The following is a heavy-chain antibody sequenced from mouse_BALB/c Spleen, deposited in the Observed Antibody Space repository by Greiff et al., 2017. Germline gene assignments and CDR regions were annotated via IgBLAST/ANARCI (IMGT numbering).Heavy chain of an antibody. V-gene: IGHV1S56*01. D-gene: IGHD2-4*01. CDR2: IYPGNVNT. Sequence: VQLQQSGPELVKPGASVRISCKASGYTFTSYYIHWVKQRPGQGLEWIGWIYPGNVNTKYNEKFKGKATLTADKSSSTAYMQLSSLTSEDSAVYFCAREDYEYDGDYYAMDYWGQGTSVTVSS. CDR3: AREDYEYDGDYYAMDY. J-gene: IGHJ4*01. CDR1: GYTFTSYY.